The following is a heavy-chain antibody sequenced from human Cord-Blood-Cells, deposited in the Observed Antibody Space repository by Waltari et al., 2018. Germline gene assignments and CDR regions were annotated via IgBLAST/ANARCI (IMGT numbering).Heavy chain of an antibody. CDR3: ARGMQQFDP. J-gene: IGHJ5*02. CDR2: IYYSGST. V-gene: IGHV4-39*01. CDR1: GGSISSSSYY. Sequence: QLQLQESGPGLVKPSETLSLTCTVSGGSISSSSYYWGGIRQPPGKGLAWIGCIYYSGSTYYNPSLKTRVTKAVDTSKNQFSLKLSSVTAADTAVYYCARGMQQFDPWGQGTLVTVSS. D-gene: IGHD6-13*01.